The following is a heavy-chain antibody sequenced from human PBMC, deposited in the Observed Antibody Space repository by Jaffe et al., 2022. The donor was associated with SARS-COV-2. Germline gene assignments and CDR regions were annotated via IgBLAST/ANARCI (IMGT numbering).Heavy chain of an antibody. V-gene: IGHV3-33*01. CDR1: GFTFSSYG. D-gene: IGHD2-21*02. Sequence: QVQLVESGGGVVQPGRSLRLSCAASGFTFSSYGMHWVRQAPGKGLEWVAVIWYDGSNKYYADSVKGRFTISRDNSKNTLYLQMNSLRAEDTAVYYCARDQGGNLPATQYYYYGMDVWGQGTTVTVSS. CDR3: ARDQGGNLPATQYYYYGMDV. J-gene: IGHJ6*02. CDR2: IWYDGSNK.